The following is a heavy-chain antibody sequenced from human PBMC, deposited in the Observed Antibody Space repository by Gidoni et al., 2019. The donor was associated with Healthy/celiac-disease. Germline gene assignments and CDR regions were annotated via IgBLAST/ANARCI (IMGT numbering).Heavy chain of an antibody. Sequence: QVQLVESGGCVVQPGRSLRLSCAASGFTFSSYCMHWVRQAPGKGLEWVAVISDDGSNKYYADSVKGRFTISRDNSKNTLYLQMNSLRAEDTAVYYCAKLVRSGYLLGGYYFDYWGQGTLVTVSS. D-gene: IGHD3-22*01. CDR1: GFTFSSYC. CDR3: AKLVRSGYLLGGYYFDY. CDR2: ISDDGSNK. V-gene: IGHV3-30*18. J-gene: IGHJ4*02.